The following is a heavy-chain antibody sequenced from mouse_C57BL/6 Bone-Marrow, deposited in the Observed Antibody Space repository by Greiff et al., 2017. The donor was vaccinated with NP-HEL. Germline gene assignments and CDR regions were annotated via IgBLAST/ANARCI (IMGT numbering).Heavy chain of an antibody. D-gene: IGHD2-5*01. V-gene: IGHV2-2*01. Sequence: QVQLKESGPGLVQPSQSLSITCTVSGFSLTSYGVHWVRQSPGKGLEWLGVIWSGGSTDYNAAFISRLSISKDNSKSQVFFKMNSLQADDTAIYYCARNCNYSNYPFAYWGQGTLVTVSA. CDR3: ARNCNYSNYPFAY. J-gene: IGHJ3*01. CDR2: IWSGGST. CDR1: GFSLTSYG.